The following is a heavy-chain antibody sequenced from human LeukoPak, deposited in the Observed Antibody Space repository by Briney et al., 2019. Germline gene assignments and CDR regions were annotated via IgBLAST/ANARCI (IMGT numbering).Heavy chain of an antibody. J-gene: IGHJ6*03. CDR3: ARGRIVYYYMDV. D-gene: IGHD2/OR15-2a*01. Sequence: PSETLSLTCTVSGGSTSSYYWSWIRQPPGKGLEWIGYIYYSGSTNYNPSLKSRVTISVDTSKNQFSLKLSSVTAADTAVYYCARGRIVYYYMDVWGKGTTVTISS. CDR2: IYYSGST. V-gene: IGHV4-59*01. CDR1: GGSTSSYY.